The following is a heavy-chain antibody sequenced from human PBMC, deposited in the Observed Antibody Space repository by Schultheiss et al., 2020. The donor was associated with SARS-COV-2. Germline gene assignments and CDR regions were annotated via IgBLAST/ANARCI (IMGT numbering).Heavy chain of an antibody. D-gene: IGHD3-22*01. CDR2: INHSGST. Sequence: SETLSLTCAVYGGSFSGYYWSWIRQPPGKGLEWIGEINHSGSTNYNPSLKSRVTISVDTSKNQFSLKLSSVTAADTAVYYCARQGSSGYFYFQHWARAPWSPSPQ. V-gene: IGHV4-34*01. CDR1: GGSFSGYY. J-gene: IGHJ1*01. CDR3: ARQGSSGYFYFQH.